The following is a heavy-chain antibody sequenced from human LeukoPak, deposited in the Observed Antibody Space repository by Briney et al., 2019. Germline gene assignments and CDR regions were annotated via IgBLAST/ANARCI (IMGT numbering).Heavy chain of an antibody. Sequence: GASVKVSCKASGYTFTSYAMHWVRQAPGQRLEWMGWINAGNGNTKYSQKFQGRVTITRDTSASTAYMELSSLRSEDTAVYYCARTHSSSWDFRFFYYWGQGTLVTVSS. CDR2: INAGNGNT. D-gene: IGHD6-13*01. CDR1: GYTFTSYA. V-gene: IGHV1-3*01. J-gene: IGHJ4*02. CDR3: ARTHSSSWDFRFFYY.